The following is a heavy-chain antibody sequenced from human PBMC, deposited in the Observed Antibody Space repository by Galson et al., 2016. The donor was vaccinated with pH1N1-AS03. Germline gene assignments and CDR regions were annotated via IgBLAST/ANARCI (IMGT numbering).Heavy chain of an antibody. CDR1: GFSLSTSGVG. D-gene: IGHD2-2*01. V-gene: IGHV2-5*01. CDR2: IYWNDDK. CDR3: AHRKYQLLLSVWFDP. Sequence: PALVKPTQTLTLTCTFSGFSLSTSGVGVGWIRQPPGKALEWLALIYWNDDKRYSPSLKSRLTITKDTSKNQVVLTMTNMDPVDTAKYYCAHRKYQLLLSVWFDPWGQGTLVTVSS. J-gene: IGHJ5*02.